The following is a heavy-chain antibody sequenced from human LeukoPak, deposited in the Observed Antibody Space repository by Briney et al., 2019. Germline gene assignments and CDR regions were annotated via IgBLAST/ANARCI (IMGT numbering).Heavy chain of an antibody. CDR2: VHLSGAT. J-gene: IGHJ4*02. CDR1: GFTFSSYG. CDR3: TRESGAFSPFGF. Sequence: SGGSLRLSCAASGFTFSSYGMHWVRQPPGKGLEWIGEVHLSGATNYNLSLESRVSMSIDKSKNHLSLEVTSVTAADTAIYYCTRESGAFSPFGFWGQGTLVTVSS. V-gene: IGHV4-4*02. D-gene: IGHD1-26*01.